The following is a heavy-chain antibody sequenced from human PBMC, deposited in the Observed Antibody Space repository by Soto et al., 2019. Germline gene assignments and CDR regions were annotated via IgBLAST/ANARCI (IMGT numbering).Heavy chain of an antibody. Sequence: GESLKISCKGSGYSFTSYWISWVRQMPGKGLEWMGRIDPSDSYTNYSPSFQGHVTISADKSISTAYLQWSSLKASDTAMYYCARLHPHDFWSGYYVPYYYYGMDVWGQGTTVTVSS. CDR1: GYSFTSYW. V-gene: IGHV5-10-1*01. D-gene: IGHD3-3*01. CDR3: ARLHPHDFWSGYYVPYYYYGMDV. J-gene: IGHJ6*02. CDR2: IDPSDSYT.